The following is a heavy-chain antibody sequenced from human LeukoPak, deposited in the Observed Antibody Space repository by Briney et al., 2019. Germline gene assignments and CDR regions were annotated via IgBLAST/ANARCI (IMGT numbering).Heavy chain of an antibody. CDR3: VRGTMFPYYFDY. Sequence: GGSLRLSCAASGFTFSSNYMHWVRQAPGKGLEWVSFISSSSSYIYYADSVKGRFTISRDNAKNSLYLQMNSLRAEDTAVYYCVRGTMFPYYFDYWGQGTLVTVSS. CDR2: ISSSSSYI. D-gene: IGHD3-10*02. CDR1: GFTFSSNY. J-gene: IGHJ4*02. V-gene: IGHV3-21*01.